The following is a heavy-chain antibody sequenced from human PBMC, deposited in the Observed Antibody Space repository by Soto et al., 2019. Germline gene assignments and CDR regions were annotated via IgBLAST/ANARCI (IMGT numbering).Heavy chain of an antibody. CDR1: GCSISSGYY. CDR2: IYHSGST. D-gene: IGHD3-10*01. J-gene: IGHJ5*02. Sequence: SETLSLTCAVSGCSISSGYYWGWIRQPPGKGLEWIGSIYHSGSTYYNPSLKSRVTMSVDTSKNQFSLKLSSVTAADTAVYYCARSYGSGSYYNVIHPLVWFDPWDQGTLVTVS. CDR3: ARSYGSGSYYNVIHPLVWFDP. V-gene: IGHV4-38-2*01.